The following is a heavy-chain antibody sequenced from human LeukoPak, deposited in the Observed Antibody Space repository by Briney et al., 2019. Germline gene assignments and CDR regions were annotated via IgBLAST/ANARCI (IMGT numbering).Heavy chain of an antibody. J-gene: IGHJ5*01. CDR2: IWPDGSDT. CDR3: ARWGVNAGLDR. Sequence: GGSLRPSCAASGFTFRDYWMAWVRQAPGKGLEWVANIWPDGSDTYHVDSVRGRFTISRDNAQSSLNLQMNSLRAEDSAVCYCARWGVNAGLDRWGQGTLVIVSS. D-gene: IGHD3-10*01. CDR1: GFTFRDYW. V-gene: IGHV3-7*01.